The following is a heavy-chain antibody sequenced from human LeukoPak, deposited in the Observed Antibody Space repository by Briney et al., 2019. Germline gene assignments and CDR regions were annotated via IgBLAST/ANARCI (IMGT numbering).Heavy chain of an antibody. CDR3: AKANSITIFGLISPVDY. J-gene: IGHJ4*02. Sequence: GGSLRLSCAASGFTFSSYWMSWVRQAPGKGLEWVANIKQDGSEKYYVDSVKGRFTISRDNAKNSLYLQMNSLRAEDTAVYYCAKANSITIFGLISPVDYWGQGTLVTVSS. D-gene: IGHD3-3*01. CDR2: IKQDGSEK. V-gene: IGHV3-7*03. CDR1: GFTFSSYW.